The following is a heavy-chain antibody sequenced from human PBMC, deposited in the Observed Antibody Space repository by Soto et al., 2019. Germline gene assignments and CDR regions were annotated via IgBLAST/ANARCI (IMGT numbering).Heavy chain of an antibody. D-gene: IGHD2-21*02. V-gene: IGHV4-31*03. Sequence: SETLSLTCTVSGDSIGGVGYCSWIRQFPGRGLEWIGCISSSGSTYYNPALNNRISLSLDTSQNQFSLKLLSVTAADTAIYYCARSGVTGIVIPSHWFDPWGQGTLVTVSS. CDR3: ARSGVTGIVIPSHWFDP. J-gene: IGHJ5*02. CDR2: ISSSGST. CDR1: GDSIGGVGY.